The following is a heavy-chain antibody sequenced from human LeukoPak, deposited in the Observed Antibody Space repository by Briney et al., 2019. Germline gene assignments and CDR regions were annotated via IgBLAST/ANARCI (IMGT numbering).Heavy chain of an antibody. CDR1: GYSFTSYW. J-gene: IGHJ5*02. CDR2: IYPGDSDT. V-gene: IGHV5-51*01. Sequence: PGESLKISCKGSGYSFTSYWIGWVRQMPGKGLEWMGIIYPGDSDTRYSPSFQGQVTISADKSISTAYLQWSSLKASDTAMYYCARRVFGSGSYYIPNWFDPWGQGTLVTVSS. CDR3: ARRVFGSGSYYIPNWFDP. D-gene: IGHD3-10*01.